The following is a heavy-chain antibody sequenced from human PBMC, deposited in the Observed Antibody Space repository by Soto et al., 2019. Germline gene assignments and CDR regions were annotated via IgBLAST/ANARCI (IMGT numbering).Heavy chain of an antibody. CDR3: ARDAGGQSGNFIFDS. CDR1: GGSFSVYY. V-gene: IGHV4-34*01. J-gene: IGHJ4*02. Sequence: WETLSLTCAVYGGSFSVYYWSWIRQPPGKGLEWIGEINHSGSTNYNPSLKSRVTISVDTSKNQFSLKLSSVTAADTAVYYCARDAGGQSGNFIFDSWGQGALVTVSS. CDR2: INHSGST. D-gene: IGHD1-26*01.